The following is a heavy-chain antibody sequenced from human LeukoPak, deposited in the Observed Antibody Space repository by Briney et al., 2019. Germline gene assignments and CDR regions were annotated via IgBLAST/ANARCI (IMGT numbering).Heavy chain of an antibody. D-gene: IGHD3-22*01. Sequence: GGSLRLSCAASGFTFDDYGMSWVRQAPGKGLEWVSGINWNGGSTGYADSVKGRFTISRDNAKNSLYLQMNSLRAEDTAVYYCARDGFYYDSSGLWDYWGQGTLVTVSS. J-gene: IGHJ4*02. CDR2: INWNGGST. CDR3: ARDGFYYDSSGLWDY. V-gene: IGHV3-20*04. CDR1: GFTFDDYG.